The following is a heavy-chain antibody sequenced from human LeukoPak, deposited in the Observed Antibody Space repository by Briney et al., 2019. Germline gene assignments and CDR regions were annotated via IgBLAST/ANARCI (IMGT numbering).Heavy chain of an antibody. D-gene: IGHD6-19*01. CDR3: ARQGSSGWYPYYYGMDV. Sequence: PSETLSLTCTVSGGSISSSSYYWGWIRQPPGKGLEWIGSIYYSGSTYYNPSLKSRVTISVDTSKNQFSLKLSSVTAADTAVYYCARQGSSGWYPYYYGMDVWGQGTTVTVSS. CDR1: GGSISSSSYY. V-gene: IGHV4-39*01. CDR2: IYYSGST. J-gene: IGHJ6*02.